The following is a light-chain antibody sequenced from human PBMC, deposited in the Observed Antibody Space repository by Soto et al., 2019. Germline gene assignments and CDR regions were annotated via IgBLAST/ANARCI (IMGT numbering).Light chain of an antibody. CDR2: GAS. V-gene: IGKV3-20*01. J-gene: IGKJ2*01. CDR3: QQYNSAIVYT. Sequence: EIVLTQSPGTLSLSPGESATLSCRASQRLSTRYLAWYQQKAGQAPRLLIYGASTRATGIPDSFSGSGSGTEFTLTISRLEPEDFAVYNCQQYNSAIVYTFGQGTKLDIK. CDR1: QRLSTRY.